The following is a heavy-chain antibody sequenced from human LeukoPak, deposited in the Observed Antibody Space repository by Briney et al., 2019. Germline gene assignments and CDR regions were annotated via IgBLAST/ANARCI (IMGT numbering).Heavy chain of an antibody. CDR3: ARHMGLGYSYGYPYFDY. V-gene: IGHV4-59*08. D-gene: IGHD5-18*01. CDR1: GGSISSYY. J-gene: IGHJ4*02. CDR2: IYYSGST. Sequence: SETLSLTCTVSGGSISSYYWSWIRQPPGKGLEWIGYIYYSGSTNYNPSLKSRVTISVDTSKNQFSLRLSSVTAADTAVYYCARHMGLGYSYGYPYFDYWGQGTLVTVSS.